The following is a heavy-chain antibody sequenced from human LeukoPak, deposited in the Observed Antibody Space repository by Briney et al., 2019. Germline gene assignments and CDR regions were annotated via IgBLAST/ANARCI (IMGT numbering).Heavy chain of an antibody. CDR2: VDYSGTT. Sequence: SETLSLTCSVSGGSVSSGNYYWSWIRQPPGKGLEWIGHVDYSGTTSYNPSLRRRVAILLETSKNQFSLKVMFLTAADTAVYYCARGIRTGYGYWGQGTLVTVSS. CDR3: ARGIRTGYGY. J-gene: IGHJ4*02. V-gene: IGHV4-61*01. CDR1: GGSVSSGNYY. D-gene: IGHD1-1*01.